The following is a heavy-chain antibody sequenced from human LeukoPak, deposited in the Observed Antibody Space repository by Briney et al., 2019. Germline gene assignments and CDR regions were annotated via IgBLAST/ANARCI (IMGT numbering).Heavy chain of an antibody. CDR2: INSDGSST. CDR1: GYTFTSYY. V-gene: IGHV3-74*01. Sequence: GASVKVSCKASGYTFTSYYMHWVRQGPGKGLAWVSRINSDGSSTTYADSVKGRFTISRDNAKNSLYLQMNSLRAEDTAVYYCARDAYGDYSFDYWGQGTLVTVSS. CDR3: ARDAYGDYSFDY. J-gene: IGHJ4*02. D-gene: IGHD4-17*01.